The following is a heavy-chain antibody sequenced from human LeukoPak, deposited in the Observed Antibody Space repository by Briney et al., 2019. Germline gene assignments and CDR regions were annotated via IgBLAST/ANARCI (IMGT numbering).Heavy chain of an antibody. Sequence: SETLSLTCSVSGGSMNSYYWSWIRQSPGKGLEWIGYIYYSGSTNYNPSLKCRVTISVDTSKNQFSLRLSSVTAADTAVYYCARHRYYYDSSGYYYQPWGQGTLVTVSS. CDR3: ARHRYYYDSSGYYYQP. V-gene: IGHV4-59*01. CDR2: IYYSGST. D-gene: IGHD3-22*01. J-gene: IGHJ5*02. CDR1: GGSMNSYY.